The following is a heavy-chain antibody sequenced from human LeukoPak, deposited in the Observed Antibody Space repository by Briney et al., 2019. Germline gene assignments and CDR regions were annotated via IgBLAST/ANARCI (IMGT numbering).Heavy chain of an antibody. CDR2: IYYSGTT. CDR1: GGSLSSSGYY. Sequence: SETLSLTCTVSGGSLSSSGYYWGWLRQPPGKGLEWIASIYYSGTTYSNPSLKSRVTISVDTSKNLLSLTLRSPTAPRTAVDYCARHEYSGSDYGLSWFDPWGQGTLVTVSS. D-gene: IGHD1-26*01. J-gene: IGHJ5*02. CDR3: ARHEYSGSDYGLSWFDP. V-gene: IGHV4-39*01.